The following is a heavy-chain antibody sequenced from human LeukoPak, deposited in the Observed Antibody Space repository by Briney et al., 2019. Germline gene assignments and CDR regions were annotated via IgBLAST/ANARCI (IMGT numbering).Heavy chain of an antibody. D-gene: IGHD4-23*01. CDR2: IYYSGST. Sequence: PSETLSLTCTVAGGSISSSSYYWGWLRQPPGKGLEWIGSIYYSGSTYYNPSLKSRVTISVDTSKNQFSLKLSSVTAADTAVYYCARLLGSYGGNAFDIWGQGTMVTVSS. CDR1: GGSISSSSYY. V-gene: IGHV4-39*07. CDR3: ARLLGSYGGNAFDI. J-gene: IGHJ3*02.